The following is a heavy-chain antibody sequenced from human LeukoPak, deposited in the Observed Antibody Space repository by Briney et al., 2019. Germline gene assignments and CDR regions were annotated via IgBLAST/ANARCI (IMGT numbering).Heavy chain of an antibody. CDR3: AAGTAADY. CDR2: ISSSSSYT. D-gene: IGHD1-26*01. CDR1: GLPFSDFY. V-gene: IGHV3-11*03. Sequence: PGGSLRLSCVVSGLPFSDFYMNWIRQAPGKGLEWISYISSSSSYTDYAESVKGRFTISRDNAKSALYLEMNDLRVEDTGVYYCAAGTAADYWGQGTLVIVSS. J-gene: IGHJ4*02.